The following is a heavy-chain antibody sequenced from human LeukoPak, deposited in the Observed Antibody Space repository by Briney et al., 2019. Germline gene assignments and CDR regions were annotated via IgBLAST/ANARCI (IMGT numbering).Heavy chain of an antibody. CDR3: TRKGGPTLDY. CDR1: GFTFGDYA. D-gene: IGHD3-16*01. Sequence: GGSLRLSCTASGFTFGDYAMSWVRQAPGNGLEWVGFIRSKAYGGTTEYAASVKGRFTISRDDSKSIAYLQMDSLKTEDTAVYYCTRKGGPTLDYWGQGTLVTVSS. V-gene: IGHV3-49*04. J-gene: IGHJ4*02. CDR2: IRSKAYGGTT.